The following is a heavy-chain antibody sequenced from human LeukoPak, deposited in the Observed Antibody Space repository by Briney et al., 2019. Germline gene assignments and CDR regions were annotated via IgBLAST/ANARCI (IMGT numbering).Heavy chain of an antibody. Sequence: SETLALTCAVYGGSFRGYYWSWIRQPPGKGLEWIGEINHSGSTNYNPSLKSRVTISVDTSKNQFSLKLSSVTAADTAVYYCARGERWDSYGPVSAFDIWGQGTMVTVSS. CDR1: GGSFRGYY. D-gene: IGHD5-18*01. CDR3: ARGERWDSYGPVSAFDI. V-gene: IGHV4-34*01. J-gene: IGHJ3*02. CDR2: INHSGST.